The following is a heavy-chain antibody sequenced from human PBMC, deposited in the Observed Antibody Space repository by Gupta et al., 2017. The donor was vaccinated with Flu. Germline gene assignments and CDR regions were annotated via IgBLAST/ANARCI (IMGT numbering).Heavy chain of an antibody. CDR1: GFHFSSYA. CDR3: AKGYCSSTSCYPYYFDY. J-gene: IGHJ4*02. CDR2: ISGSGGST. Sequence: EVQLLESGRGLVQPGGSLRLSCAVSGFHFSSYAMSWVRQAPGKGLEWVSAISGSGGSTYYADSVKGRFTISRDNSKNTLYLQMNSLRAEDTAVYYCAKGYCSSTSCYPYYFDYWGQGTLVTVSS. V-gene: IGHV3-23*01. D-gene: IGHD2-2*01.